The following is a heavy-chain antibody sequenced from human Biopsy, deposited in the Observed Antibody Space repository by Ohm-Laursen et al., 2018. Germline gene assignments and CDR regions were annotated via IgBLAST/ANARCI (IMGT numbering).Heavy chain of an antibody. CDR1: GGSISFFY. Sequence: GTLSLTCTVSGGSISFFYWLWIPQPAGKGLEWIGRIYSSGSTNYNPSLKSRVTMSVDTSKNQFSLILSSMTAADTAVYYCAREPRIAAVAYFDPWGQGTLVTVSS. D-gene: IGHD6-13*01. CDR2: IYSSGST. V-gene: IGHV4-4*07. J-gene: IGHJ5*02. CDR3: AREPRIAAVAYFDP.